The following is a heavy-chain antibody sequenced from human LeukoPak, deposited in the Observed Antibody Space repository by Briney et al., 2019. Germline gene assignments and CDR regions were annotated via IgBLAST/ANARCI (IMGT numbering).Heavy chain of an antibody. CDR1: GNTLSELS. D-gene: IGHD2-21*01. V-gene: IGHV1-24*01. CDR3: ATWVRFRPILVDAFDM. CDR2: FDPEDGET. Sequence: ASEKVSCKVSGNTLSELSMHWVRQALPKGIERMGGFDPEDGETIYAQKFQGRVTMTEGTSTDTAYTELSSLRSEDTAVYYCATWVRFRPILVDAFDMWGQGTMVTVPP. J-gene: IGHJ3*02.